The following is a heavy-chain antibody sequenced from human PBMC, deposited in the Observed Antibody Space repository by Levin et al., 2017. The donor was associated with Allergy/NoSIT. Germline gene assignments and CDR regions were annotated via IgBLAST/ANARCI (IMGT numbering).Heavy chain of an antibody. CDR3: ARGSGYCGGGSCYLFDY. CDR2: IWYDGSNK. CDR1: GFTFSNYA. J-gene: IGHJ4*02. V-gene: IGHV3-33*01. Sequence: GESLKISCVASGFTFSNYAMQWVRQAPGKGPEWVAVIWYDGSNKYYADSVKGRFTVSRDNSKNTLYLQMNSLRAEDTALYYCARGSGYCGGGSCYLFDYWGQGTQVTVSS. D-gene: IGHD2-15*01.